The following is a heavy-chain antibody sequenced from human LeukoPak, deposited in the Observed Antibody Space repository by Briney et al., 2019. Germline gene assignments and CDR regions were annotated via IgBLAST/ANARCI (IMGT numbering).Heavy chain of an antibody. D-gene: IGHD3-9*01. CDR3: ARVAPGYDILTGSDGYMDV. CDR2: IYYSGST. Sequence: ESGPGLVKXSETLSLTSTVAGGSISSSSYYWGWIPQSPGKGLEWIGSIYYSGSTNYNPSLKSRVTISVDTSKNQFSLKLSSVTAADTAVYYCARVAPGYDILTGSDGYMDVWGKGTTVTVSS. CDR1: GGSISSSSYY. J-gene: IGHJ6*03. V-gene: IGHV4-39*07.